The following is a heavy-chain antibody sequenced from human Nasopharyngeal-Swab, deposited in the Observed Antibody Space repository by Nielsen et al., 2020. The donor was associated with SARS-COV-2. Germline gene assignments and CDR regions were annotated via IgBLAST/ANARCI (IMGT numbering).Heavy chain of an antibody. CDR2: IKSKVDGGRT. D-gene: IGHD3-3*01. J-gene: IGHJ5*02. Sequence: SLKISCVASGFTFNDVGMHWVRQAPGKGLEWVGRIKSKVDGGRTDYAAPVKDRFIISRDDSKNMLYVQMNSLRTEDTAVYYCSTNKYRSGDDRWGQGTLVTVSS. CDR3: STNKYRSGDDR. V-gene: IGHV3-15*01. CDR1: GFTFNDVG.